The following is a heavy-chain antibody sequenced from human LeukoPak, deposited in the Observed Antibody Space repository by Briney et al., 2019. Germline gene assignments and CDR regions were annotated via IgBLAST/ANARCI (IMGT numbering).Heavy chain of an antibody. CDR2: INTNTGNP. D-gene: IGHD2-15*01. J-gene: IGHJ4*02. CDR3: ARDNCSGGSCYPGGY. CDR1: GYTFTSYA. V-gene: IGHV7-4-1*02. Sequence: ASVKVSCKASGYTFTSYAMNWVRQAPGQGLEWMGWINTNTGNPTYAQGFTGRFVFSLDTSVSTAYLQISSLKAEDTAVYYCARDNCSGGSCYPGGYWGQGTLVTVSS.